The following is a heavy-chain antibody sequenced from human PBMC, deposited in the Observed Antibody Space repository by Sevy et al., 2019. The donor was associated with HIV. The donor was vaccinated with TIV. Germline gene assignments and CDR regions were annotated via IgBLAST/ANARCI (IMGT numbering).Heavy chain of an antibody. CDR2: IYYSGST. V-gene: IGHV4-31*03. D-gene: IGHD3-22*01. CDR3: MGGSDYYDSSGHIP. Sequence: SETLSLTCTVSGGSISSGGYYWSWIRQHPGKGLEWSGYIYYSGSTYYNPSLKSRVTMSVDTSKNQFSLKLSSVTAADTAVYYCMGGSDYYDSSGHIPWGQGTMVTVSS. CDR1: GGSISSGGYY. J-gene: IGHJ3*01.